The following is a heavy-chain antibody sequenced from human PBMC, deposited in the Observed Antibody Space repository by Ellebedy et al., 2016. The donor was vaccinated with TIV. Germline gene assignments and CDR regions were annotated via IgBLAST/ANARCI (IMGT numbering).Heavy chain of an antibody. CDR3: ARADITLGDGYSSSYYFDY. Sequence: MPSETLSLTCAVYGGSFSGYYWSWIRQPPGKGLEWIGEINHSGSTNYNPSIKSRVTISVDTSKNQFSLKLSSVTAADTAVYYCARADITLGDGYSSSYYFDYWGQGTLVTVSS. CDR2: INHSGST. V-gene: IGHV4-34*01. D-gene: IGHD6-13*01. J-gene: IGHJ4*02. CDR1: GGSFSGYY.